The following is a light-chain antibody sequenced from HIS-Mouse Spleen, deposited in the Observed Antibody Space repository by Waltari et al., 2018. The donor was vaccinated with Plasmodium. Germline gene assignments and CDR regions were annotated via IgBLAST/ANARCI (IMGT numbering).Light chain of an antibody. V-gene: IGKV1-5*03. J-gene: IGKJ2*01. CDR2: KAS. Sequence: DIQMTQSPSTLSASVGDRVTITCLASQSISSGLAWYQQKPGKAPKLLIYKASSLESGVPSRFSGSGSGTEFTLTISSLQPDDFATYYCQQYNSYSYTFGQGTKLEIK. CDR3: QQYNSYSYT. CDR1: QSISSG.